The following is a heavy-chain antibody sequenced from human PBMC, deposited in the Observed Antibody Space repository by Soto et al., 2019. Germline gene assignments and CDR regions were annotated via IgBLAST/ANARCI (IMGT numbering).Heavy chain of an antibody. CDR2: IIPILGIA. CDR3: ARRLYYYDSRGYYSAAGDAFDI. CDR1: GGTFSSYT. J-gene: IGHJ3*02. V-gene: IGHV1-69*02. Sequence: QVQLVQSGAEVKKPGSSVKVSCKASGGTFSSYTISWVRQAPGQGLEWMGRIIPILGIANYAQKFQGRVTITADKCMTTGYMELGSLRSEGTAVYYCARRLYYYDSRGYYSAAGDAFDIWGQGTMVTVSS. D-gene: IGHD3-22*01.